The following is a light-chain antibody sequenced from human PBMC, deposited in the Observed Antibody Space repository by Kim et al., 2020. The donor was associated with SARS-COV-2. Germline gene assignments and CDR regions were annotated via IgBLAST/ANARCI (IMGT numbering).Light chain of an antibody. CDR3: CSYAGSSTL. CDR2: EVS. V-gene: IGLV2-23*02. CDR1: SSDVGSYNL. J-gene: IGLJ2*01. Sequence: QSALTQPASVSGSPGQSITISCTGTSSDVGSYNLVSWYQQHPGKAPKLMIYEVSKRPSGVSNRFSGSKSGNTASLTISGLQAEDEAGYYCCSYAGSSTLFGGGTKVTVL.